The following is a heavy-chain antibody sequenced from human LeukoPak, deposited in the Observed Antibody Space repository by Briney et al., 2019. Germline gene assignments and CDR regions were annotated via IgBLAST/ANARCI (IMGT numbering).Heavy chain of an antibody. CDR1: GYTFTSYG. Sequence: ASVKVSCKASGYTFTSYGISWVRQAPGQGLEWMGWISAYNGNTNHAEKLQGRVTMTTDTSTSTAYMELRSLRSDDTAVYYCARDGLYGGNSDYWGQGTLVTVSS. CDR3: ARDGLYGGNSDY. J-gene: IGHJ4*02. D-gene: IGHD4-23*01. CDR2: ISAYNGNT. V-gene: IGHV1-18*01.